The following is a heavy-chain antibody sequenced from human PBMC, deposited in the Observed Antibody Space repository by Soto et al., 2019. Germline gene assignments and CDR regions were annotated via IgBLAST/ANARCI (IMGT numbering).Heavy chain of an antibody. CDR1: GYTFTSYG. D-gene: IGHD3-10*01. J-gene: IGHJ5*01. Sequence: QVRLVQSGAEGKKPGASVKVSCKASGYTFTSYGITWVRQAPGQGLEWMGWISAYNGNTNYAQKLQGRVTMTTDKVTSTAYMELRSLRSDDTAVYYCARDLPRIIMVRGVIGWFDSWGQGTLVTVSS. CDR3: ARDLPRIIMVRGVIGWFDS. CDR2: ISAYNGNT. V-gene: IGHV1-18*01.